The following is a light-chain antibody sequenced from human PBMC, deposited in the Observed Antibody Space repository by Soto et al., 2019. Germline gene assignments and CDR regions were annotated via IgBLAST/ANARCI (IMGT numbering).Light chain of an antibody. CDR1: HSVTISY. CDR2: GAS. CDR3: QQYYRSPET. Sequence: EIVLTQSPGTLSLSPGERATLSCRASHSVTISYLAWYQLKPGQAPRLLIYGASSRATGIPDRFTGGGSGTDFTLTINRLEPEDFAVYFCQQYYRSPETLGQGTKVDIK. J-gene: IGKJ1*01. V-gene: IGKV3-20*01.